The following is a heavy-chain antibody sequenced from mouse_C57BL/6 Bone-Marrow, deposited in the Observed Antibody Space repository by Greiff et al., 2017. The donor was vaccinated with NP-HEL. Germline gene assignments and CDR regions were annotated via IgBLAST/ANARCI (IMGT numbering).Heavy chain of an antibody. CDR2: IRSKSNNYAT. CDR1: GFSFNTYA. D-gene: IGHD4-1*01. V-gene: IGHV10-1*01. J-gene: IGHJ3*01. CDR3: VRPSPSNWAWFAY. Sequence: VQLKESGGGLVQPKGSLKLSCAASGFSFNTYAMNWVRQAPGKGLEWVARIRSKSNNYATYYADSVKDRFTISRDDSESMLYLQMNNLKTEDTAMYYCVRPSPSNWAWFAYWGQGTLVTVSA.